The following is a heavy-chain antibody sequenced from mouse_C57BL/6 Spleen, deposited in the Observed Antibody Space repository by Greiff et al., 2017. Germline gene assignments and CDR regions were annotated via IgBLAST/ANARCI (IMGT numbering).Heavy chain of an antibody. CDR1: GYTFTSYW. Sequence: VQLQQPGAELVKPGASVKLSCKASGYTFTSYWMHWVKQRPGQGLEWIGMIYPNSGSTNYNEKFKSKATLTGDKSSSTAYMQLSSLTSEDSAVYYCARDDYGSSARFAYWGQGTLVTVSA. CDR2: IYPNSGST. J-gene: IGHJ3*01. CDR3: ARDDYGSSARFAY. D-gene: IGHD1-1*01. V-gene: IGHV1-64*01.